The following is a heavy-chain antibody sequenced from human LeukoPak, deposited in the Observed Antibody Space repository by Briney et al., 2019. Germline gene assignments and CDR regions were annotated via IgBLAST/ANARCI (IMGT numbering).Heavy chain of an antibody. Sequence: GASVKVSCKASGYTFTSYDINWVRQATGQGLEWMGWMNPNSGNTGYAQKFQGRVTMTRNTSISTAYMELSSLRSEDTAVYYCARGLVGGGSSWFSEGMDVWGQGTTVTVSS. CDR1: GYTFTSYD. CDR3: ARGLVGGGSSWFSEGMDV. D-gene: IGHD6-13*01. V-gene: IGHV1-8*01. J-gene: IGHJ6*02. CDR2: MNPNSGNT.